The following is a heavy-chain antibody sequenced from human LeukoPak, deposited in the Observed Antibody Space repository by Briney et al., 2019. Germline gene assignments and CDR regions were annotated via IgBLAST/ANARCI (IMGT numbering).Heavy chain of an antibody. J-gene: IGHJ4*02. CDR3: ARANIVGATYGY. CDR1: GGAFSSYA. CDR2: IXPIFGTA. D-gene: IGHD1-26*01. Sequence: GSSVKVSCKASGGAFSSYAISWVRQAPGQGLXXXXGIXPIFGTAXXXXXXXXXXXITADXSTSTAYMELSSLRSEDTAVYYCARANIVGATYGYWGQGTLVTVSS. V-gene: IGHV1-69*01.